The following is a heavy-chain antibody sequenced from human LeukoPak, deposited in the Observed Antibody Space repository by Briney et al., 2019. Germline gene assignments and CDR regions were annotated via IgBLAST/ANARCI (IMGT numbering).Heavy chain of an antibody. CDR3: ARAPKPRSVYYYYYGMDV. J-gene: IGHJ6*02. CDR2: ISSSGSTI. V-gene: IGHV3-11*01. Sequence: PGGSLRLSCAASGFTFSDYYMSWIRQAPGKGLEWVSYISSSGSTIYYADSVKGRFTISRDNAKNSLYLQMNSLRAEDTAVYYCARAPKPRSVYYYYYGMDVWGQGTTVTVSS. CDR1: GFTFSDYY.